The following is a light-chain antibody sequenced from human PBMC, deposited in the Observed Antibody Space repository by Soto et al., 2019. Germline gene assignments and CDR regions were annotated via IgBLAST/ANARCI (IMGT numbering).Light chain of an antibody. Sequence: ELVLTQSPGTLSLPPGESSTLSSRASQSFNSISLALYQPKPGQAPRLLIYGASSRATGITDRFSGSGSGTDFTLTIRRLEHEDFAVYYCHQYDSWTFGQGTKVDIK. V-gene: IGKV3-20*01. J-gene: IGKJ1*01. CDR2: GAS. CDR3: HQYDSWT. CDR1: QSFNSIS.